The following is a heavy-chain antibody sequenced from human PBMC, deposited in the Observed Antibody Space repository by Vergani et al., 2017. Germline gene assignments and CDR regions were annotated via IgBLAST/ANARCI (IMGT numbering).Heavy chain of an antibody. CDR2: IHTGGST. CDR1: GESIRSGSHY. D-gene: IGHD5/OR15-5a*01. V-gene: IGHV4-61*02. J-gene: IGHJ3*01. CDR3: AKAYLRLRGAFDL. Sequence: QVKLQESGPGLLKPSQTLSLTCTVSGESIRSGSHYWSWIRQPAGKGPEWIGHIHTGGSTDLNPSFKSRVSISVDTSKSQFSLKLNSVTVADTAVYYCAKAYLRLRGAFDLWGQGTRVTVSS.